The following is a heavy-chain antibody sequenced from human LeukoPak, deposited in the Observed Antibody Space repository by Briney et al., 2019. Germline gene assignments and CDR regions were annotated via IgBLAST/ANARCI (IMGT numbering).Heavy chain of an antibody. V-gene: IGHV3-74*01. D-gene: IGHD3-3*01. J-gene: IGHJ6*03. Sequence: GGSLRLSCAASGFTFSSHWMHWVRQAPGKGLVWFSRINTDGSSTSYADSVKGRFTISRDNAKNKVYLQMNSLRAEDTAVYYCAVTNDFSVYYYMDVWGKGTTVTASS. CDR2: INTDGSST. CDR1: GFTFSSHW. CDR3: AVTNDFSVYYYMDV.